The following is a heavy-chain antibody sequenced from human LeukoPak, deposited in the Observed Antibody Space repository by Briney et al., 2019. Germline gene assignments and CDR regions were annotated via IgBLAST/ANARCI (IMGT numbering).Heavy chain of an antibody. D-gene: IGHD4-23*01. Sequence: SETLSLTCTVSGGSISSYYWSWIRQPPGKGLEWIGYIYYSGSTNYNPSLKSRVTISVDTSKNQFSLKLSSVTAADTAVYYCARVFRMTTVVMGFDYWGQGTLVTVSS. CDR2: IYYSGST. V-gene: IGHV4-59*01. J-gene: IGHJ4*02. CDR1: GGSISSYY. CDR3: ARVFRMTTVVMGFDY.